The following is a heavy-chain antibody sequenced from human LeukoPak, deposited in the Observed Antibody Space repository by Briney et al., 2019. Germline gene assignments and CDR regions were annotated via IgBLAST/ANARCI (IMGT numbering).Heavy chain of an antibody. CDR2: IYSGGST. CDR3: ARAVAGSLDAFDI. D-gene: IGHD6-19*01. Sequence: PGGSLRLPCAVSGFTVSSNYMSWVRQAPGKGLEWVSVIYSGGSTYYADSVKGRFTISRDNSKNTLYLQMNSLRAEDTAVYYCARAVAGSLDAFDIWGQGTMVTVSS. J-gene: IGHJ3*02. V-gene: IGHV3-66*01. CDR1: GFTVSSNY.